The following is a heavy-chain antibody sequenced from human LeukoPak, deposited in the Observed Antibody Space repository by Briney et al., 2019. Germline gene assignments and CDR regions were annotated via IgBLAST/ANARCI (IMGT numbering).Heavy chain of an antibody. Sequence: TLSLTCTVSGGSISSGGYYWSWIRQHPGKGLESIGYIYYSGSTYYNPSLKSRVTISVDTSKNQFSLKLSSVTAADTAVYYCARTLSSTSSRASDILGQGTMVTVSS. V-gene: IGHV4-31*03. CDR1: GGSISSGGYY. CDR2: IYYSGST. CDR3: ARTLSSTSSRASDI. D-gene: IGHD2-2*01. J-gene: IGHJ3*02.